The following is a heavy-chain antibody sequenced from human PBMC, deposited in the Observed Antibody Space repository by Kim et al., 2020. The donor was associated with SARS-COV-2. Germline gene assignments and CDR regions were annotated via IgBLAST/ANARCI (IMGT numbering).Heavy chain of an antibody. Sequence: GGSLRLSCAASGFTFSSYGMHWVRQAPGKGLEWVAVISYDGSNKYYADSVKGRFTISRDNSKNTLYLQMNSLRAEDTAVYYCAKMGGSGSYSSPFDYWGQGTLVTVSS. J-gene: IGHJ4*02. CDR2: ISYDGSNK. D-gene: IGHD1-26*01. CDR1: GFTFSSYG. V-gene: IGHV3-30*18. CDR3: AKMGGSGSYSSPFDY.